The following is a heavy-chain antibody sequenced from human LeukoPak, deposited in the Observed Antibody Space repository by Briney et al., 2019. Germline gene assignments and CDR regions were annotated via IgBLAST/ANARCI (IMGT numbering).Heavy chain of an antibody. Sequence: PGGSLRLSCAASGFTFSSYAMSWVRQAPGKRLEWVSAISGSGGSTYYADSVKGRFTISRDNSKNTLYLQMNSLRAEDTAVYYCAMYYYDSSGYYPEYFQHWGQGTLVTVSS. CDR1: GFTFSSYA. J-gene: IGHJ1*01. D-gene: IGHD3-22*01. CDR3: AMYYYDSSGYYPEYFQH. V-gene: IGHV3-23*01. CDR2: ISGSGGST.